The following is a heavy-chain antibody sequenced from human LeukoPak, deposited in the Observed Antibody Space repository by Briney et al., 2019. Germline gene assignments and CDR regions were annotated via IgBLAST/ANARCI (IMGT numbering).Heavy chain of an antibody. CDR3: ATAGGDGSRMGFDP. Sequence: GGSLRLSCADSGFTFSRYWMHWVRQTPGKGLVWVSCISADGSVARYADSVKGRFTISRDNTKSTLYLQMHSLRAEDTAVYYCATAGGDGSRMGFDPWGQGALVTVSS. V-gene: IGHV3-74*01. D-gene: IGHD2-15*01. J-gene: IGHJ5*02. CDR1: GFTFSRYW. CDR2: ISADGSVA.